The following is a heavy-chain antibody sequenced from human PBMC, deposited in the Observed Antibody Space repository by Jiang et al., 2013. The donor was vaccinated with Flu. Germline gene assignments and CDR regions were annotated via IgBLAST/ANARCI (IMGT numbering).Heavy chain of an antibody. V-gene: IGHV3-23*01. Sequence: VQLLESGGGLVQPGGSLRLSCAASGFTFSTYAMSWVRQAPGKGLEWVSAVTGSGGSTYYADSVKGRFTISRDNSKNTLYLQMNSLRAEDTAVYYCAKWLWGSFSSFLPGYWGQGTLVTVSS. CDR3: AKWLWGSFSSFLPGY. CDR1: GFTFSTYA. CDR2: VTGSGGST. D-gene: IGHD5-18*01. J-gene: IGHJ4*02.